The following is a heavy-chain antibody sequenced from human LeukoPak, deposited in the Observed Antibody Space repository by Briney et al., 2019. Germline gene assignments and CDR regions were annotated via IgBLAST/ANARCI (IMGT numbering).Heavy chain of an antibody. CDR3: TRDELVVTAIPN. Sequence: SLRLSCAASGFTFSDYYMSWIRQAPGKGLEWVGFIRSKAYGGTTEYAASVKGRFTISRDDSKSIAYLQMNSLKTEDTAVYYCTRDELVVTAIPNWGQGTLVTVSS. J-gene: IGHJ4*02. D-gene: IGHD2-21*02. CDR2: IRSKAYGGTT. CDR1: GFTFSDYY. V-gene: IGHV3-49*03.